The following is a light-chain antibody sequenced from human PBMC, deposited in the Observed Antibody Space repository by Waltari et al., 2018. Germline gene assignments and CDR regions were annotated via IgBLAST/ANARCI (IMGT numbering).Light chain of an antibody. V-gene: IGLV2-14*03. CDR1: NSDVGGYNY. CDR3: SSYTSSNTLL. Sequence: QSALTPPASVSGSPGQSITLSCTGTNSDVGGYNYFSWYQQHPGKAPKFLIYDVSNRPSGVSTRFSGSKSGNTASLTISGLQAEDEADYYCSSYTSSNTLLFGGGTKLTVL. CDR2: DVS. J-gene: IGLJ2*01.